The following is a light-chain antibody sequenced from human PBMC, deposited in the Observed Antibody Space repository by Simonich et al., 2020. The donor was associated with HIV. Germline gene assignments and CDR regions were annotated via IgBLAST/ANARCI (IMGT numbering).Light chain of an antibody. CDR3: QQRSNWYT. CDR2: DAS. Sequence: EIVLTPSPATLSVSPGERTTLSCRASQSVSRNLAWHQLKPGQAPRLLIYDASNRATGLPARFSGSGSGTDFTLTISSLEPEDFAVYYCQQRSNWYTFGQGTKLEIK. J-gene: IGKJ2*01. V-gene: IGKV3-11*01. CDR1: QSVSRN.